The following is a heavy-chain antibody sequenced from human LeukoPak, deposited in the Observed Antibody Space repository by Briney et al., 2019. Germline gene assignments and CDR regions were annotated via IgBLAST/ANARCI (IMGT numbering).Heavy chain of an antibody. Sequence: GGSLRLSCAASGFTFDDYAMHWVRQAPGKGLEWVSLISGDGGSTYYADSVKGRFTISRDNSKNTLYLQMNSLRAEDTAVYYCASGSMYYDFWSGYYGAFDIWGQGTMVTVSS. V-gene: IGHV3-43*02. J-gene: IGHJ3*02. CDR3: ASGSMYYDFWSGYYGAFDI. D-gene: IGHD3-3*01. CDR1: GFTFDDYA. CDR2: ISGDGGST.